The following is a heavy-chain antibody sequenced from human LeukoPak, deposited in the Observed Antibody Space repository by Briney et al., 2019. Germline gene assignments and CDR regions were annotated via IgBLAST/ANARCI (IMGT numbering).Heavy chain of an antibody. CDR2: IKQDGSEK. D-gene: IGHD3-22*01. V-gene: IGHV3-7*01. Sequence: GGSLGLSWAASGFTLSTNWMSWVPRAPGKGLEGAANIKQDGSEKYYVDSVKGRFTISRDNAKNSLYLQMNSLRAEDTAVYYCARLFPYYYDTSGYWLDYWGQGTLVTVSS. CDR1: GFTLSTNW. CDR3: ARLFPYYYDTSGYWLDY. J-gene: IGHJ4*02.